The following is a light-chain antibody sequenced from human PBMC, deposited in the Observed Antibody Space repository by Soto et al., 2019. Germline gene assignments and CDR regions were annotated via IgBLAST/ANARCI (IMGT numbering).Light chain of an antibody. J-gene: IGKJ2*01. CDR3: QQYNNWPPYT. Sequence: EIVMTQSPATLSVSPGERATLSCRASQSVSNNLDWYQQKPGQAPRLLIYGASTRATGIPARFSGSGSGTEFTLTISSLQSEDFAVYYCQQYNNWPPYTFGQGTKLEIK. V-gene: IGKV3-15*01. CDR2: GAS. CDR1: QSVSNN.